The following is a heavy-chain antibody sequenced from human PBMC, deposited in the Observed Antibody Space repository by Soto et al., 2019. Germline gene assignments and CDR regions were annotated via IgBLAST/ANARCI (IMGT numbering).Heavy chain of an antibody. D-gene: IGHD3-22*01. Sequence: GWSLRLSCAASGFTFSDYYMSWIRQAPGKGLEWVSYISSSSSYTNYADSVKGRFTISRDNAKNSLYLQMNSLRAEDTAVYYCARDFTRITMLVVPKDAFDIWGQGTMVTVSS. CDR1: GFTFSDYY. CDR3: ARDFTRITMLVVPKDAFDI. CDR2: ISSSSSYT. J-gene: IGHJ3*02. V-gene: IGHV3-11*06.